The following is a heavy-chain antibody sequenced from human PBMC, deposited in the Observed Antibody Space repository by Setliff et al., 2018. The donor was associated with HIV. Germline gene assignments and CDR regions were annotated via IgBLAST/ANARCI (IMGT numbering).Heavy chain of an antibody. D-gene: IGHD5-12*01. CDR2: IYTSGST. CDR3: ARASPDRVATFFDY. Sequence: PSETLSLTCTVSGGSISSYYWSWIRQPAGKGLEWIGRIYTSGSTNYNASLKSRVTMSVDTSKNQFSLKLRSVTAADTAVYYCARASPDRVATFFDYWGQGTLVTVSS. J-gene: IGHJ4*02. V-gene: IGHV4-4*07. CDR1: GGSISSYY.